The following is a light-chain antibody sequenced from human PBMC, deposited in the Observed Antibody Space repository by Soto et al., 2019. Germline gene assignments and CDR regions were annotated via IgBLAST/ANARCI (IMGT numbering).Light chain of an antibody. CDR3: QQYNAYRGT. V-gene: IGKV1-5*01. CDR1: QSISSW. CDR2: GAS. Sequence: DIQMTQSPSALSASVGDRVIITCRASQSISSWLAWYQQKPGKAPKVLIYGASSLESGVPSRFSGSGSGTEFTLTISSLQPDDFATYYCQQYNAYRGTFGQGTKVEVK. J-gene: IGKJ1*01.